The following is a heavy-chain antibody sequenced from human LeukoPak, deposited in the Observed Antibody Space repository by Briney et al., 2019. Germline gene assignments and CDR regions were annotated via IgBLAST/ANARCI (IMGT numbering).Heavy chain of an antibody. J-gene: IGHJ4*02. D-gene: IGHD3-16*02. CDR2: MSPNSGNT. CDR3: ARGLKAPYYDYVWGSYRSYYFDY. Sequence: ASVKVSCKASGYTFTSYDINWVRQATGQGLEWMGWMSPNSGNTGYAQKFQGRVTMTRNTSISTAYMELSSLRSEDTAVYYCARGLKAPYYDYVWGSYRSYYFDYWGQGTLVTVSS. V-gene: IGHV1-8*01. CDR1: GYTFTSYD.